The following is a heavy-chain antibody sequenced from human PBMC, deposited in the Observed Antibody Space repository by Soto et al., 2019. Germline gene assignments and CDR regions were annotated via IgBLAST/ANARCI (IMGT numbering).Heavy chain of an antibody. D-gene: IGHD3-22*01. Sequence: ASVKVSCKASGFTFISSAVQWVRQAPGQGLEWMGNINTGKGNTKYSLKFQGRVTITRDTSAGTVYMELSSLRSQDLALYYCARDYYDSSSNFRSYWFDPWGQGTLVTVSS. J-gene: IGHJ5*02. CDR1: GFTFISSA. CDR3: ARDYYDSSSNFRSYWFDP. CDR2: INTGKGNT. V-gene: IGHV1-3*04.